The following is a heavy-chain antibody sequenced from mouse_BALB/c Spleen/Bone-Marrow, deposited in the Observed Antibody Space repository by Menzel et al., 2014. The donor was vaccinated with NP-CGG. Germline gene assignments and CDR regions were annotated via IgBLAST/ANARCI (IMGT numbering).Heavy chain of an antibody. CDR2: ISSGSSTI. D-gene: IGHD1-1*01. Sequence: EVQGVESGGGLVQPGGSRKLSCAASGFTFSSFGMHWVRQAPEKGLEWVAYISSGSSTIYYGDTVMGRFTISRDNPKNTLFLQMTNLRSEDTATYYCVRSGSSSGYFDYWGQGTTLTVSS. V-gene: IGHV5-17*02. CDR1: GFTFSSFG. CDR3: VRSGSSSGYFDY. J-gene: IGHJ2*01.